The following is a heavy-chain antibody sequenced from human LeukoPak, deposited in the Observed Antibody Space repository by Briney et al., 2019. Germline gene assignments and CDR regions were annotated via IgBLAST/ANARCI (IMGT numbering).Heavy chain of an antibody. CDR2: IYHSGST. CDR3: AKHEWEHVFDY. V-gene: IGHV4-38-2*02. CDR1: GYSISSGYY. Sequence: SETLSLTCTVSGYSISSGYYWGWIRQPPGKGLEWIGSIYHSGSTYYNPSLKSRVTISVDTSKNQFSLKLSSVTAADTAVYYCAKHEWEHVFDYWGRGTLVTVSS. D-gene: IGHD1-26*01. J-gene: IGHJ4*02.